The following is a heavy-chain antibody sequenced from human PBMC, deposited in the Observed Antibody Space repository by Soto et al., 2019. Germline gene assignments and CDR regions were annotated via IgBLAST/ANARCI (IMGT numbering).Heavy chain of an antibody. Sequence: QVQLQQWGAGLLKPSETLSLTCAVYGGSFSGYYWSWIRQPPGKGLEWIGEINHSGSTNYNPSLKSRVTISVDTSKNQFSLKLSSVTAADTAVYYCVRGLDSTGHFDYWGQGTLVTVSS. V-gene: IGHV4-34*01. CDR3: VRGLDSTGHFDY. CDR2: INHSGST. CDR1: GGSFSGYY. J-gene: IGHJ4*02. D-gene: IGHD2-2*01.